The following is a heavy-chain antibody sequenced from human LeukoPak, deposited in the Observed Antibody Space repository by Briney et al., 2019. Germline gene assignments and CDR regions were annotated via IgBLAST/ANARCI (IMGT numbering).Heavy chain of an antibody. CDR1: GGSISSSSYY. Sequence: SETLSLTCTVSGGSISSSSYYWGWIRQPPGKGLEWIGSIYYSGGTYYSPSLKSRVTISVDTSKNQFSLKLSSVTAADTAVYYCARASGQFSAAALDYWGQGALVTVSS. V-gene: IGHV4-39*07. D-gene: IGHD6-13*01. J-gene: IGHJ4*02. CDR2: IYYSGGT. CDR3: ARASGQFSAAALDY.